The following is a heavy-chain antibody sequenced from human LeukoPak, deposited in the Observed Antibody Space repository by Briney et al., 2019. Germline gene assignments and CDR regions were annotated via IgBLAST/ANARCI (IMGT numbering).Heavy chain of an antibody. D-gene: IGHD2-8*01. CDR3: ARRREGYCTNGVCSYLDY. Sequence: PSETLSLTCTVSGGSISSGSYYWSWIRQPPGKGLEWIGYIYYSGSTNYNPSLKSRVTISVDTSKNHFFLKLRSVTAADTAVYYCARRREGYCTNGVCSYLDYWGQGTLVTVSS. V-gene: IGHV4-61*03. CDR2: IYYSGST. CDR1: GGSISSGSYY. J-gene: IGHJ4*02.